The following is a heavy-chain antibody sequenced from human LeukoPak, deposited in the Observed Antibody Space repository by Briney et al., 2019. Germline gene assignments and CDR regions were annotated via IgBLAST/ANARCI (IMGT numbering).Heavy chain of an antibody. CDR1: GSTFSSYG. D-gene: IGHD3-10*01. J-gene: IGHJ4*02. CDR2: IRYDGSNK. V-gene: IGHV3-30*02. Sequence: GGSLRLSCAASGSTFSSYGMHWVRQAPGKGLEWVAFIRYDGSNKYYADSVKGRFTISRDNSKNTLYLQMNSLRAEDTAVYYCAKDGDYYGSGSRPHDYWGQGTLVTVSS. CDR3: AKDGDYYGSGSRPHDY.